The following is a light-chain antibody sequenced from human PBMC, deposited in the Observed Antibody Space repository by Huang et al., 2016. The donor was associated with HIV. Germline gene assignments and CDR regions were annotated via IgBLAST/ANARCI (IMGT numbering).Light chain of an antibody. CDR3: QQYNNWPLT. J-gene: IGKJ4*01. Sequence: EIVMTQSPATLSVSPGERATLSCRASQSVSSNLAWYQQKPGQAPRRLIYGASTRATGIPVRFSGSGSGTECTLTISSLQSEDFAVYYCQQYNNWPLTFGGGTKVEIK. V-gene: IGKV3-15*01. CDR1: QSVSSN. CDR2: GAS.